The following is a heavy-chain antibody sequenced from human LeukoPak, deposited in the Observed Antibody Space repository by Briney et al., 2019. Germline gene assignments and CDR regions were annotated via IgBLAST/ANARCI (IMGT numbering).Heavy chain of an antibody. CDR1: GFTFSSYD. V-gene: IGHV3-33*01. J-gene: IGHJ6*04. D-gene: IGHD3-10*01. CDR3: ARSGSGSYYYYYYYGMDV. Sequence: GRSLRLSCAASGFTFSSYDMHWVRQAPGKGLEWVAVIWYDGSNKYYADSVKGRFAISRDNSKNTLYLQMNSLRAEDTAVYYCARSGSGSYYYYYYYGMDVWGKGTTVTVSS. CDR2: IWYDGSNK.